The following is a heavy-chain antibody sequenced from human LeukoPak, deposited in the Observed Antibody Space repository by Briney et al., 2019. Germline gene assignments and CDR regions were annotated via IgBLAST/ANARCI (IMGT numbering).Heavy chain of an antibody. V-gene: IGHV4-34*01. J-gene: IGHJ5*02. CDR3: ARHESIAAAGYNWFDP. D-gene: IGHD6-13*01. CDR1: GGSFSGYY. Sequence: SETLSLTCAVYGGSFSGYYWSWIRQPPGKGLEWIGEINHSGSTNYNPSLKSRVTISVDTSKNQFSLKLSSVTAADTAVYYCARHESIAAAGYNWFDPWGQGTLVTVSS. CDR2: INHSGST.